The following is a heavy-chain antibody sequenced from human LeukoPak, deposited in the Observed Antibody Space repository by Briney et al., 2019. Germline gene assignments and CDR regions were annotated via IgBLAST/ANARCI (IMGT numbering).Heavy chain of an antibody. Sequence: ASVKVSCKASGYTFTSYGISWVRQAPGQGLEWMGWINPNSGGTNYAQKFQGRVTMTRDTSISTAYMDLSRLRSDDTAVYYCARDKIDYDFDYWGQGTLVTVSS. CDR2: INPNSGGT. D-gene: IGHD4-17*01. V-gene: IGHV1-2*02. J-gene: IGHJ4*02. CDR3: ARDKIDYDFDY. CDR1: GYTFTSYG.